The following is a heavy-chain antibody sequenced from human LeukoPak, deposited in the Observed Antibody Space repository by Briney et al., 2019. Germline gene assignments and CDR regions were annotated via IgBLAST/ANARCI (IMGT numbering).Heavy chain of an antibody. CDR3: ARDGDMASHECWYFDL. CDR1: GYTFTSYG. J-gene: IGHJ2*01. V-gene: IGHV1-18*01. D-gene: IGHD5-24*01. CDR2: ISAYNGNT. Sequence: SVKVSCKASGYTFTSYGYSWVRQAPGQGLEWMGWISAYNGNTNYAQKLQDRVTMTTDASTSTAYMELRSLRSDDTAVYYCARDGDMASHECWYFDLWGRGTLVTVSS.